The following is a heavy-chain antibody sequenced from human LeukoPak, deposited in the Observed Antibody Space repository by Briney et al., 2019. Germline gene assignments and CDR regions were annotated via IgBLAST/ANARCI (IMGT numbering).Heavy chain of an antibody. CDR3: AKDIMATTRLTRPGGF. V-gene: IGHV3-30*18. CDR2: ISHDGSNK. J-gene: IGHJ4*02. CDR1: GFTFGSYW. D-gene: IGHD3-16*01. Sequence: PGGSLRLSCAASGFTFGSYWMHWVRQAPGKGLEWVAVISHDGSNKYYADSVKGRFTISRDNSKNTLYLQMNSLRAEDTAVYYCAKDIMATTRLTRPGGFWGQGTLVTVSS.